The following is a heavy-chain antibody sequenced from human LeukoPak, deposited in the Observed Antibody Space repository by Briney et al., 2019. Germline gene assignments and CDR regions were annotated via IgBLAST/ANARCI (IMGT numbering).Heavy chain of an antibody. Sequence: GGSLRLSCAASGLTCSSHWMHWVRQAPGEGLVWVSRITNDGSSTTYADSVKGRFTISRDNSKNTLYLQMNSLRAEDTAVYYCARAKAVAVFDYWGQGTLVTVSS. D-gene: IGHD6-19*01. CDR3: ARAKAVAVFDY. CDR1: GLTCSSHW. J-gene: IGHJ4*02. V-gene: IGHV3-74*01. CDR2: ITNDGSST.